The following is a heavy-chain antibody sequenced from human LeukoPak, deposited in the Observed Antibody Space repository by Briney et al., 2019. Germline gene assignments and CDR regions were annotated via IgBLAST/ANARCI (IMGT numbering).Heavy chain of an antibody. CDR3: ARDRIGDYYGSGSYPDY. V-gene: IGHV1-2*02. CDR1: GYKFTGYY. CDR2: INPNSGGT. Sequence: ASVKVSCKASGYKFTGYYMHWVRQAPGQGLEWMGWINPNSGGTNYAQKFQGRVTMTRDTSISTAYMELSRLRSDDTAVYYCARDRIGDYYGSGSYPDYWGQGTLVTVSS. D-gene: IGHD3-10*01. J-gene: IGHJ4*02.